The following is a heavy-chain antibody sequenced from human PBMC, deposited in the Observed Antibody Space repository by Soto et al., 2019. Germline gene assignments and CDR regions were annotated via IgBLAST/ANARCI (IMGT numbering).Heavy chain of an antibody. CDR3: ARIVSAGIDWFDP. D-gene: IGHD6-19*01. V-gene: IGHV1-18*01. J-gene: IGHJ5*02. CDR1: GYTFTSYG. Sequence: ASVKVSCKASGYTFTSYGISWVRQAPGQGLEWMGWISAYNGNTNYAQKLQGRVTMTTDTSTSTANKELRSLRSDDTAVYYCARIVSAGIDWFDPWGQGTLVTVSS. CDR2: ISAYNGNT.